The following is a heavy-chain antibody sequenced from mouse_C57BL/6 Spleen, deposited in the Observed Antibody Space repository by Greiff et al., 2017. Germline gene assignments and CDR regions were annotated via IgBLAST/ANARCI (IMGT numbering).Heavy chain of an antibody. CDR1: GFNIKDDY. Sequence: EVQLQQSGAELVRPGASVKLSCTASGFNIKDDYMHWVKQRPEQGLEWIGWIDPENGDTEYASKFQGKATITADTSSNTAYLQLSSLASEDTAVYYCTTLYGNYVHFDYWGQGTTLTVSS. D-gene: IGHD2-1*01. V-gene: IGHV14-4*01. CDR2: IDPENGDT. J-gene: IGHJ2*01. CDR3: TTLYGNYVHFDY.